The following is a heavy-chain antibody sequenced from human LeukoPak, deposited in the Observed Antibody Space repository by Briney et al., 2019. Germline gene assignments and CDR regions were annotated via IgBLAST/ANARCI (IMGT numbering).Heavy chain of an antibody. Sequence: GGSLRLSCAASGFTFDDYATHWVRQAPGKGLEWVSSISTNGGSTYYADSVKGRFTISRDNSKNTLYLQLNSLRAEDTAIYYCARSLIYGGGYYFDYWGQGTLVTVSS. D-gene: IGHD4-23*01. CDR2: ISTNGGST. CDR1: GFTFDDYA. CDR3: ARSLIYGGGYYFDY. J-gene: IGHJ4*02. V-gene: IGHV3-23*01.